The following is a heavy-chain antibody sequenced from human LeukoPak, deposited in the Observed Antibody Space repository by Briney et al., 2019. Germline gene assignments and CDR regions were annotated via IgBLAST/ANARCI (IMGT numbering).Heavy chain of an antibody. V-gene: IGHV5-51*01. CDR3: ASTSYDFRSGYLY. J-gene: IGHJ4*02. CDR1: GSSFTSYW. CDR2: IYPGDSDT. Sequence: GESLKISCKGSGSSFTSYWLGWVRQMPGKGLEWMGIIYPGDSDTRYSPSSQGQVTISADKSISTAYLQWSSLKASDTAVYYCASTSYDFRSGYLYWGQGTLVTVSS. D-gene: IGHD3-3*01.